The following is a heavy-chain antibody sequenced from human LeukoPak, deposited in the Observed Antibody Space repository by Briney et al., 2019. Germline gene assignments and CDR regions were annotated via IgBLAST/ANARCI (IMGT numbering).Heavy chain of an antibody. Sequence: SETLSLTCTVSAGFVSNSNYYWGWIRQPPGKGLEWIGSIYYIGSTYYNPSLESRVTISVDTSKNQFSLKLSSVTAADTAVYYCAKVGNTLDAFDIWGQGTMVTVSS. J-gene: IGHJ3*02. V-gene: IGHV4-39*07. CDR1: AGFVSNSNYY. D-gene: IGHD2-2*02. CDR2: IYYIGST. CDR3: AKVGNTLDAFDI.